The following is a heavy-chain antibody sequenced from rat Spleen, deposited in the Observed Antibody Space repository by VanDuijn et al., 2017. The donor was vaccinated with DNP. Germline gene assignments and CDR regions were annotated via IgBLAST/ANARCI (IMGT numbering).Heavy chain of an antibody. CDR2: ISSGGDIT. Sequence: EVQLVESGGGLVQPGRSLKLSCAVSGFTFSNHGMAWVRQAPTKGLEWVASISSGGDITDYRDSVKGRFTISRDDAKNTQYLQMDSLRSEDTATYYCARHEENSSYVYGFAYWGRGTLVTVSS. CDR1: GFTFSNHG. V-gene: IGHV5S13*01. CDR3: ARHEENSSYVYGFAY. J-gene: IGHJ3*01. D-gene: IGHD1-2*01.